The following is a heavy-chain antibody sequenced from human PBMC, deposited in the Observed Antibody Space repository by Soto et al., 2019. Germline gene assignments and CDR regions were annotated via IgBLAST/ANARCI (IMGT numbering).Heavy chain of an antibody. CDR2: IIPIFGTA. D-gene: IGHD3-9*01. V-gene: IGHV1-69*06. CDR3: ARDQKGYYDILTGYPTFNWFDP. Sequence: QVQLVQSGAEVKKPGSSVKVSCKASGGTFSSYAISWVRQAPGQGLEWMGGIIPIFGTANYAQKFQGRVTITADKSTSTAYMELSSLRSEDTAVYYCARDQKGYYDILTGYPTFNWFDPWGQGTLVTVSS. J-gene: IGHJ5*02. CDR1: GGTFSSYA.